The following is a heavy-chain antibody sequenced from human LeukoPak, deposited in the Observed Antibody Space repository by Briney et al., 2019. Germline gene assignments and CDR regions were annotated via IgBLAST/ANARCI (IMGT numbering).Heavy chain of an antibody. D-gene: IGHD2-2*01. CDR1: GGSISSSNYH. CDR3: ARRGAYCSSTSCPFEYFQH. Sequence: PSETLSLTCTVSGGSISSSNYHWGWIRQPPGKGLEWIGSIYYSGSTYYNPSLKSRVTISVDTSKNQFSLKLSSVTAADTAVYYCARRGAYCSSTSCPFEYFQHWGQGTLVTVSS. CDR2: IYYSGST. V-gene: IGHV4-39*01. J-gene: IGHJ1*01.